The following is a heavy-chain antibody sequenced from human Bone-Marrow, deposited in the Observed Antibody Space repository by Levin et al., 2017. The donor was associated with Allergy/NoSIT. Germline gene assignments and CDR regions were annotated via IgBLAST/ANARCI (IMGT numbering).Heavy chain of an antibody. Sequence: SGPTLVKPTETLTLTCSFSGLALNTRGEAVAWIRQPPGKALEWLGLIYWDDSKRYSPTLNRRLTITKDSSKNQVVLTMTTMVPLDTATYHCAHARHTDFWDDSYHGNHFDPWGQGTLVTVSS. CDR2: IYWDDSK. D-gene: IGHD3/OR15-3a*01. V-gene: IGHV2-5*02. CDR3: AHARHTDFWDDSYHGNHFDP. J-gene: IGHJ5*02. CDR1: GLALNTRGEA.